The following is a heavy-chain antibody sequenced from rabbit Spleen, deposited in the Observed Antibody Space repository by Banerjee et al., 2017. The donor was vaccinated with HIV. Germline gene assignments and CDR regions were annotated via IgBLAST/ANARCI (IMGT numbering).Heavy chain of an antibody. CDR3: VRDPAGREDFNL. CDR1: GFSFTKNYY. V-gene: IGHV1S43*01. D-gene: IGHD4-2*01. CDR2: ISTDDGIT. J-gene: IGHJ4*01. Sequence: QQQLEESGGGLVQPEGSLTLTCTASGFSFTKNYYMCWVRQAPGKGLEWIGCISTDDGITWYASWVNGRFTISRENTQNTLYLQLNSLTVADTATYFCVRDPAGREDFNLWGQGTLVTVS.